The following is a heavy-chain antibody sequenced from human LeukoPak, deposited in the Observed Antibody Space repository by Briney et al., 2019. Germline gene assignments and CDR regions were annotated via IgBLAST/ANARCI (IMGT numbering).Heavy chain of an antibody. Sequence: GGSLRLSCAASGFTFSSYAMHWVRQAPGKGLEWVAVISYDGSNKYYADSVKGRFTISRDNSKNTLYLQMNSLRAEDTAVYYCAKDTGYSYGPYYFDYWGQGTLVTVSS. CDR1: GFTFSSYA. D-gene: IGHD5-18*01. CDR2: ISYDGSNK. V-gene: IGHV3-30-3*01. J-gene: IGHJ4*02. CDR3: AKDTGYSYGPYYFDY.